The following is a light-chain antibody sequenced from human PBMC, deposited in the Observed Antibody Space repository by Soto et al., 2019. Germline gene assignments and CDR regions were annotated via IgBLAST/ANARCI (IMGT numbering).Light chain of an antibody. CDR2: DAS. J-gene: IGKJ4*01. Sequence: IVMRHSLATLAVAPGDKYTFSCRASQSVNSSLAWYQQSPGQAPRLLIHDASNRATGIPARFSGSGSGTDFTLTISSLEPEDFAVYYCQQRSNWPLTFGGRSIV. CDR3: QQRSNWPLT. V-gene: IGKV3-11*01. CDR1: QSVNSS.